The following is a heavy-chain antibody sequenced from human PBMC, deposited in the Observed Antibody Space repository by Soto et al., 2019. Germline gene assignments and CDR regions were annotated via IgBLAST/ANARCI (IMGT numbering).Heavy chain of an antibody. CDR3: ARGVRLNYYGSGSYYTTNWFDP. Sequence: GSPVKVSCKASGCTFTDYAVNWVLQAPGQGLEWMGWINAGNGHTKYSEKFQGRFTLTRDASATTTSKNQFSLKLSSVTAADTAVYYCARGVRLNYYGSGSYYTTNWFDPWVQGTLVTVSS. V-gene: IGHV1-3*01. D-gene: IGHD3-10*01. J-gene: IGHJ5*02. CDR2: INAGNGHT. CDR1: GCTFTDYA.